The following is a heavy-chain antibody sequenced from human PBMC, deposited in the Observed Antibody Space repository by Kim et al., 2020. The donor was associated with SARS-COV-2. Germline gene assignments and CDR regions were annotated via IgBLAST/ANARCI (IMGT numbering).Heavy chain of an antibody. Sequence: GGSLRLSCAASGFTVSSHYMSWVRQAPGRGLEWVSVIYSGGTTNYADSVKGRFTISRDNSKNTLYLQMSSLRAEDTGVYYCARWVAGLDYWGQGTLVTVSS. D-gene: IGHD6-19*01. J-gene: IGHJ4*02. V-gene: IGHV3-66*02. CDR1: GFTVSSHY. CDR2: IYSGGTT. CDR3: ARWVAGLDY.